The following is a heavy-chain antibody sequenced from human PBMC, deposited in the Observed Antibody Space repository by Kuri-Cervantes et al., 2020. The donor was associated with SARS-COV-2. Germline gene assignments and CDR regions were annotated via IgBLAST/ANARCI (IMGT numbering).Heavy chain of an antibody. V-gene: IGHV3-23*01. CDR3: AKAGDIVVVPAAYFDY. J-gene: IGHJ4*02. CDR2: ISGSGGST. D-gene: IGHD2-2*01. Sequence: GESLKISCAASGFTFNTYSMDWVRQAPGKGLEWVSAISGSGGSTYYADSVKGRFTISRDNSKNTLYLQMNSLRAEDTAVYYCAKAGDIVVVPAAYFDYWGQGTLVTVSS. CDR1: GFTFNTYS.